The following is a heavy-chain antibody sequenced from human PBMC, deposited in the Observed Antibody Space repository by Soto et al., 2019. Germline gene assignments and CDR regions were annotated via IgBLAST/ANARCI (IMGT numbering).Heavy chain of an antibody. V-gene: IGHV4-59*08. CDR2: IYYSGST. J-gene: IGHJ4*02. CDR1: GGSISNYY. D-gene: IGHD5-18*01. Sequence: SETLSLTCIVSGGSISNYYWSWIRQPPGKGLEWIGYIYYSGSTNYNPSLTSRVTISVDTSRNQFSLKLSSVTAADTAVYYCARHRYSYGVYYFDYWGQGTLVTVSS. CDR3: ARHRYSYGVYYFDY.